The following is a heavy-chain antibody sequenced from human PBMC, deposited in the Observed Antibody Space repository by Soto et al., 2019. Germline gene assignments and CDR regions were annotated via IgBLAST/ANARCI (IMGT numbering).Heavy chain of an antibody. V-gene: IGHV3-23*01. D-gene: IGHD6-6*01. CDR1: GFTFSSYA. Sequence: EVQLLESGGDFVQPGGSLRLSCAASGFTFSSYAMSWVRQAPGKGLEWVSAISGSGGSTYYADSVKGRLTISRDNTKNTLYLQLNSLRAEDTAVYYCAKYSSSSLHSSDYWGQGTLVTVSS. CDR2: ISGSGGST. CDR3: AKYSSSSLHSSDY. J-gene: IGHJ4*02.